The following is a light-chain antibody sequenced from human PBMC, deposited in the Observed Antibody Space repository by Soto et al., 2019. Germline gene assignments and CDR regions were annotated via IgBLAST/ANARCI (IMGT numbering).Light chain of an antibody. V-gene: IGKV3-20*01. CDR3: QQYDRSPWT. CDR2: GTS. CDR1: QSVSSSY. Sequence: EIVLTQSPGTLSLSPGERATLSCRASQSVSSSYLARYQQKPGQAPRLLIYGTSNRATGIPDRFSGSGSGTDFTLTISKLEPEDFAVYYCQQYDRSPWTFGQGTKVEIK. J-gene: IGKJ1*01.